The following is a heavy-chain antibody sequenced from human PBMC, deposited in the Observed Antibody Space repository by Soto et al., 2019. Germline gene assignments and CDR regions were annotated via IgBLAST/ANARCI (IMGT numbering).Heavy chain of an antibody. J-gene: IGHJ4*02. CDR1: GFTFSSYS. CDR2: ISSSGSTI. D-gene: IGHD3-10*01. CDR3: ARASITMVRGVMGY. V-gene: IGHV3-48*04. Sequence: EVQLVESGGGLVQPGGSLRLSCAASGFTFSSYSMNWVRQAPGKGLEWVSYISSSGSTIYYADSVKGRFTISRDNAKNSLYLQMNSLRAEDTAVYYCARASITMVRGVMGYWGQGTLVTVSS.